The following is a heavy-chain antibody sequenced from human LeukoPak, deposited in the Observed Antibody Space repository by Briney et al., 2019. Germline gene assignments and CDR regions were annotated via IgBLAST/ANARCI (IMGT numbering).Heavy chain of an antibody. Sequence: PSETLSLTCAVNGGAFSGYYWSWIRQSPEQGLVWIGEINYSGTTISNPSLESRVSMSMDLTRKRFSLELTSVTAADTAVYYCARRGEWTAWNFDYWAHGSLVTVSS. J-gene: IGHJ4*01. D-gene: IGHD3/OR15-3a*01. CDR2: INYSGTT. CDR3: ARRGEWTAWNFDY. CDR1: GGAFSGYY. V-gene: IGHV4-34*01.